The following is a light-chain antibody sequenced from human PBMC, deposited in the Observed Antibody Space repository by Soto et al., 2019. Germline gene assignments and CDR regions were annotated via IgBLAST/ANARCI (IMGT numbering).Light chain of an antibody. CDR1: RIITGY. Sequence: DVQLTQSPSSLSASIGDRVTITCRASRIITGYLNWYQRKPGKAPKLLIYAASTLETGVPSRFSGSESGTDCTLTISSLQPEDFGTYYCQQSYSTPGTFGQGTRV. CDR3: QQSYSTPGT. CDR2: AAS. J-gene: IGKJ1*01. V-gene: IGKV1-39*01.